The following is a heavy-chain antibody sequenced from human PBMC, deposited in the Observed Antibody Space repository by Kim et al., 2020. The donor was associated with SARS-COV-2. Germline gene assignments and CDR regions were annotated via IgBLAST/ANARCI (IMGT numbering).Heavy chain of an antibody. V-gene: IGHV1-3*01. D-gene: IGHD2-15*01. CDR2: INAGSGNT. CDR3: AATFCSGGNCHWYFDL. J-gene: IGHJ2*01. Sequence: ASVKVSCKASGYTFTSYAMHWVRQAPGQRLEWMGWINAGSGNTKYSQKFQGRVTITRDTSASTAYMELSSLRSEDTAVYYCAATFCSGGNCHWYFDLWGRGTLVPVSS. CDR1: GYTFTSYA.